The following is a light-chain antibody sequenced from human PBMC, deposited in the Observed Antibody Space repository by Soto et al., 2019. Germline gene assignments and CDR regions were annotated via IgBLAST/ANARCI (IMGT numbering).Light chain of an antibody. CDR3: PVYASPPKS. Sequence: GLAHSAVTLSLTPGERATLSCRASQSVSSTYLAWYQQNPGQAPRLLIDAASTRATGVPDRFSGSGSGTDFTLTISRLQPEDGVLYCCPVYASPPKSFAQGTRV. CDR1: QSVSSTY. J-gene: IGKJ1*01. V-gene: IGKV3-20*01. CDR2: AAS.